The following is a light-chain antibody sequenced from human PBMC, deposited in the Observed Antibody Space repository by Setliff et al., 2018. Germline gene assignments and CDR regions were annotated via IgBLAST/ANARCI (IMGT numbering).Light chain of an antibody. V-gene: IGLV2-14*01. CDR3: CSHTISSTRV. CDR1: SSDVGGYNY. J-gene: IGLJ1*01. Sequence: QFALTQPASVSGSPGQSITISCTGTSSDVGGYNYVSWYQQHPGEAPKLMIYNVGNRPSGVSNRFSGSKSGNTASLTISGLQAEDEADYYCCSHTISSTRVFGTGTKVTVL. CDR2: NVG.